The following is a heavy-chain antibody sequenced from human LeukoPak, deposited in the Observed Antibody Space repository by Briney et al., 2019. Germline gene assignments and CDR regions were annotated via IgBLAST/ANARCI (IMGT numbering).Heavy chain of an antibody. CDR3: ATTPDIVVVPAAMIGPGSFGN. CDR1: GYTLTELS. V-gene: IGHV1-24*01. D-gene: IGHD2-2*01. CDR2: FDPEDGET. Sequence: GASVKVSCKVSGYTLTELSMHWVRQAPGKGLEWMGGFDPEDGETIYAQKFQGRVTMTEDTSTDTAYMELSSLRSEDTAVYYCATTPDIVVVPAAMIGPGSFGNWGQGTLVTVSS. J-gene: IGHJ4*02.